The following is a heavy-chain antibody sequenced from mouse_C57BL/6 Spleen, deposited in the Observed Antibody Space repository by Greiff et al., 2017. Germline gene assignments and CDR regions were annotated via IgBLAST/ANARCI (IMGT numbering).Heavy chain of an antibody. D-gene: IGHD2-5*01. CDR3: AREYSNLWYCDV. J-gene: IGHJ1*03. Sequence: QVQLKESGPGLVQPSQSLPITCTVSGFSLTSYGVPWVRQSPGKGLEWLGVIWSGGSTDYNAAFISRLSISKDNYKNQVFFKMNSLQADDTAIYYWAREYSNLWYCDVWGTGTTVTVSS. CDR1: GFSLTSYG. CDR2: IWSGGST. V-gene: IGHV2-2*01.